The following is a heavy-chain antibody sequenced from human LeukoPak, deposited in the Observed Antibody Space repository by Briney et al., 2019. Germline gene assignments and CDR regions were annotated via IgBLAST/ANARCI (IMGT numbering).Heavy chain of an antibody. V-gene: IGHV1-69*06. CDR1: GGTFSSYA. D-gene: IGHD6-13*01. Sequence: ASVKVSCKASGGTFSSYAIGWVRQAPGQGLEWMGGIIPIFGTANYAQKFQGRVTITADKSTSTAYMELSSLRSEDTAVYYCARDGVGSSSSDAFDIWGQGTMVTVSS. CDR3: ARDGVGSSSSDAFDI. J-gene: IGHJ3*02. CDR2: IIPIFGTA.